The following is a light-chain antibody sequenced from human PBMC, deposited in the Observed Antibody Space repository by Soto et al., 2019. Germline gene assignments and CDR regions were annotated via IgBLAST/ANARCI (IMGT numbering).Light chain of an antibody. Sequence: DIPMTQSPSSLSASVGDRVTITCQASQDINKNLIWYQQKPGKAPKLLIYDASDLETGVPSRFSGRGSGTGFTFTISSLQPEDFATYYCQQYESLPLTFGQGTRLEMK. J-gene: IGKJ5*01. CDR3: QQYESLPLT. CDR2: DAS. V-gene: IGKV1-33*01. CDR1: QDINKN.